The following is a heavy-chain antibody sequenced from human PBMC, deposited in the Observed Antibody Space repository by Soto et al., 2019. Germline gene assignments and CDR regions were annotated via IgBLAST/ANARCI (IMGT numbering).Heavy chain of an antibody. CDR3: ARGHSSSWPVFYYFDY. CDR1: GGTFSSYA. D-gene: IGHD6-13*01. CDR2: IIPIFGTA. J-gene: IGHJ4*02. Sequence: QVQLVQSGAEVKKPGSSVKVSCKASGGTFSSYAISWVRQAPGQGLEWMGGIIPIFGTANYAQKFQGRVTITADESTSTAYMELSSLRSEYSAVYYGARGHSSSWPVFYYFDYWGQGTLVTVSS. V-gene: IGHV1-69*12.